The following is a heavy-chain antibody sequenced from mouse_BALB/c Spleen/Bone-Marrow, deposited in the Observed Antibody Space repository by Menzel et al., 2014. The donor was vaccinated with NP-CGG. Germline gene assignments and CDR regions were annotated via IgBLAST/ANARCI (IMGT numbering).Heavy chain of an antibody. D-gene: IGHD2-4*01. Sequence: QVQLQQSGAELAKPGASVKMSCKASGYNFISYWMHWVKQRPGRGLEWIGYINPSTGYTEYNQKFRDKATLTADKSSSKAYMQLSSLTSEDSAVCYCARNYDYDGGYYAMDYWGQGTSVTVSS. CDR2: INPSTGYT. J-gene: IGHJ4*01. CDR1: GYNFISYW. CDR3: ARNYDYDGGYYAMDY. V-gene: IGHV1-7*01.